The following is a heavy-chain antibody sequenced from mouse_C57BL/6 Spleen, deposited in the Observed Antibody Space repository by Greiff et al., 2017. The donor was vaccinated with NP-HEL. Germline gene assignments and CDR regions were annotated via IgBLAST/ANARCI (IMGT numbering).Heavy chain of an antibody. J-gene: IGHJ2*01. V-gene: IGHV3-6*01. CDR3: AREDKLHYFDY. Sequence: EVKLQESGPGLVKPSQSLSLTCSVTGYSITSGYYWNWIRQFPGNKLEWMGYISYDGSNNYNPSLKNRISITRDTSKNQFFLKLNSVTTEDTATYYCAREDKLHYFDYWGQGTTLTVSS. CDR1: GYSITSGYY. CDR2: ISYDGSN.